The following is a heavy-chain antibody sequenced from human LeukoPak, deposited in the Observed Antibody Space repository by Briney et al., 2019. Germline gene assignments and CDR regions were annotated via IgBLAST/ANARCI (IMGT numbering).Heavy chain of an antibody. CDR1: GFTFSSYW. Sequence: GGSLRLSCAASGFTFSSYWMHWVRQAPGRGLEWVSIVSGNGDTTYYADSVKGRFTISRDSSKNSLYLQLNSLRSADTASYYCVKDLGSYVGYDSSYGDYDVWTDYYGLDVWGQGTTVIVSS. CDR3: VKDLGSYVGYDSSYGDYDVWTDYYGLDV. J-gene: IGHJ6*02. D-gene: IGHD4-17*01. CDR2: VSGNGDTT. V-gene: IGHV3-43*02.